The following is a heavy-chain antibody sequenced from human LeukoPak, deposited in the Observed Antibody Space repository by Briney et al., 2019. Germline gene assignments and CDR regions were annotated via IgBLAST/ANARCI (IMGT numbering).Heavy chain of an antibody. CDR2: IYSGGST. D-gene: IGHD6-19*01. V-gene: IGHV3-66*01. J-gene: IGHJ4*02. Sequence: GGSLRLSCAASGFTFSSYAMSWVRQAPGKGLEWVSVIYSGGSTYYADSVKGRFTISRDKSKNTLHLQMNSLRPEDTAVYYCARDLAVAGTRTFDYWGQGTLVTVSS. CDR3: ARDLAVAGTRTFDY. CDR1: GFTFSSYA.